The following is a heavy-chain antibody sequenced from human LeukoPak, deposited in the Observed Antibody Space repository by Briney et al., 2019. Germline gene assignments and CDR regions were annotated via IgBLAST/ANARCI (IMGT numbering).Heavy chain of an antibody. Sequence: SETLSLTCTVSGGSISTYYWTWIRQPPGKGLEWIGYVYYTGSTNYNPSLKSRVTISVDTSKNQFSLKLSSVTAADTAVYYCARRVITMVRGGYFDYWGQGTLVTVSS. CDR3: ARRVITMVRGGYFDY. V-gene: IGHV4-59*12. D-gene: IGHD3-10*01. CDR1: GGSISTYY. CDR2: VYYTGST. J-gene: IGHJ4*02.